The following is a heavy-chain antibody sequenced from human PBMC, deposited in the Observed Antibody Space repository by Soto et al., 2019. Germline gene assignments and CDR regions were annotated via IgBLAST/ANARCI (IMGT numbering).Heavy chain of an antibody. CDR2: ISYDGSNE. CDR1: GFTFSSYA. D-gene: IGHD2-2*01. J-gene: IGHJ5*02. CDR3: ARDRFCSSTSCPNWFDP. Sequence: PGGSLRLSCAASGFTFSSYAMHWVRQAPGKGLEWVAVISYDGSNEYYADSVKGRFTISRDNAKNTLYLQMNSLRAEDTAVYYCARDRFCSSTSCPNWFDPWGQGTLVTVSS. V-gene: IGHV3-30-3*01.